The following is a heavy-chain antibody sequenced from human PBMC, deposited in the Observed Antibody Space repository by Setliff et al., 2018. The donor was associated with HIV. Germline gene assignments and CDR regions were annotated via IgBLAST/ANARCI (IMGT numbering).Heavy chain of an antibody. J-gene: IGHJ1*01. Sequence: ASVKVSCKASGYTFTEFYVHWGRQAPGEGLEWIGWIYPNTGGTNYAQKFQGRVTMTRGTSIRTAYMELRMLTSDDTAIYYCTRSTTADWGQGTMVTVSS. CDR2: IYPNTGGT. D-gene: IGHD4-17*01. V-gene: IGHV1-2*02. CDR3: TRSTTAD. CDR1: GYTFTEFY.